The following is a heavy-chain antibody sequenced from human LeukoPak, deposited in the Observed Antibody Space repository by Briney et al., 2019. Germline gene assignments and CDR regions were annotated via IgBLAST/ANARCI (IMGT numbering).Heavy chain of an antibody. Sequence: PSETLSLTCTASGASISLYYWSWVRQPPGQGLEWIGYIYYNGNTIYSDSLRSRVRMSADTSKNQFSLNPTSVTAADTARYFCAGLQAHGGNYIDHWGQGILVTVPS. J-gene: IGHJ4*02. V-gene: IGHV4-59*08. CDR1: GASISLYY. CDR2: IYYNGNT. D-gene: IGHD4-23*01. CDR3: AGLQAHGGNYIDH.